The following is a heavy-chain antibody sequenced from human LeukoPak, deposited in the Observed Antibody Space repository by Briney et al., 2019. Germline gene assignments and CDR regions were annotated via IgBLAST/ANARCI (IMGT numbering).Heavy chain of an antibody. V-gene: IGHV3-23*01. CDR3: AKGISGSFGTYYFDY. Sequence: GGSLGLSCAASGFTFSSYAMSWVRQAPGKGLEWVSGISGSGGSRYYADSMKGRFTISRDNSKNTLYVQMNSLRAEDTAVYYCAKGISGSFGTYYFDYWGQGTLVTVSS. CDR2: ISGSGGSR. D-gene: IGHD1-26*01. J-gene: IGHJ4*02. CDR1: GFTFSSYA.